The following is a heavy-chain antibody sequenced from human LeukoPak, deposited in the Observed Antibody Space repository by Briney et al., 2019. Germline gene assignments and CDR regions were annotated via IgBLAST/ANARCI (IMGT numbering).Heavy chain of an antibody. CDR2: IYNGGST. V-gene: IGHV4-59*08. CDR1: GGSINSYY. J-gene: IGHJ4*02. D-gene: IGHD2-21*02. Sequence: SETLSLTCTVSGGSINSYYWSWIQQPPGKGLEWIGYIYNGGSTNYNPSLKSRVTTSVDTSKNQFSLKLRSVTAADTAVYYCARVETNTVWAMDYWGQGTLVTVSS. CDR3: ARVETNTVWAMDY.